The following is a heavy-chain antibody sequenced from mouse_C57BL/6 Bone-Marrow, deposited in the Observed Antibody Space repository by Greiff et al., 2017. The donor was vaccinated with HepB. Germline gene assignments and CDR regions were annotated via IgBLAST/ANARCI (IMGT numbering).Heavy chain of an antibody. Sequence: QVQLKESGAELARPGASVKMSCKASGYTFTSYTMHWVKQRPGQGLEWIGYINPSSGYTKYNQKFKDKATLTADKSSSTAYMQLSSLTSEDSAVYYCARCYYGNFFDYWGQGTTLTVSS. D-gene: IGHD2-1*01. CDR2: INPSSGYT. CDR1: GYTFTSYT. J-gene: IGHJ2*01. V-gene: IGHV1-4*01. CDR3: ARCYYGNFFDY.